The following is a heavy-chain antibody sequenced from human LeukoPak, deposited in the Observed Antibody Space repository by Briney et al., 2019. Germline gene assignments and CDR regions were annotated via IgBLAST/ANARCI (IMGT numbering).Heavy chain of an antibody. CDR2: ISSSSSYI. CDR3: ARDREYYYDSSGP. D-gene: IGHD3-22*01. V-gene: IGHV3-21*01. J-gene: IGHJ5*02. CDR1: GFTFSSYS. Sequence: GGSLRLSCAASGFTFSSYSMNWVRQAPGKGLEWASLISSSSSYIDYADSVKGRFTITRDNAKNSLYLQMNSLRAEDTAVYYCARDREYYYDSSGPWGQGTLVTVSS.